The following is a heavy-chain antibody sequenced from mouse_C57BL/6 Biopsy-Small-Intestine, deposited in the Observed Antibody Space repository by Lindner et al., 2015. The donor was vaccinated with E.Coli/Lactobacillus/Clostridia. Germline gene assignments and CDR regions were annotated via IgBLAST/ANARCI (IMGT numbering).Heavy chain of an antibody. J-gene: IGHJ1*03. Sequence: VQLQESGAELVKPGASVKISCKASGYTFTDYYINWVKQRPGQGLEWIGKIGPGSGSTYYNERFKGKATFTADTSSNTAYMQLSSLTTEDSAIYYCARAYSNWYFDVWGTGTTVTVSS. CDR3: ARAYSNWYFDV. V-gene: IGHV1-77*01. D-gene: IGHD2-5*01. CDR2: IGPGSGST. CDR1: GYTFTDYY.